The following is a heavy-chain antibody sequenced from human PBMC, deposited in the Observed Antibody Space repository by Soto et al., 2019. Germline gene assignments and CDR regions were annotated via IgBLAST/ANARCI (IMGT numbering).Heavy chain of an antibody. Sequence: QVQLVESGGGVVQPGGSLRLSCAASGFTFSNCAMHWVRQAPGKGLEWVAVISYAESNKYYADSVTGRFTISKDNSRNMLYLEMNSLRAEDRAVYYCARAREYSGCEVYYYGMDVWGQRTTVTVS. V-gene: IGHV3-30-3*01. D-gene: IGHD5-12*01. CDR3: ARAREYSGCEVYYYGMDV. J-gene: IGHJ6*02. CDR2: ISYAESNK. CDR1: GFTFSNCA.